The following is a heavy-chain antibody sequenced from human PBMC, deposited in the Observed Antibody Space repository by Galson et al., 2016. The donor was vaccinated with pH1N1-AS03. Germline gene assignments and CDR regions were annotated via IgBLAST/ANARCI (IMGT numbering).Heavy chain of an antibody. J-gene: IGHJ4*02. CDR2: ISAYSGDT. D-gene: IGHD4/OR15-4a*01. CDR1: GYSFPTYS. V-gene: IGHV1-18*04. CDR3: ARGLRSDFGNNFVAGVQFGRY. Sequence: SVKVSCKASGYSFPTYSFNWVRQAPGQGLEWLGWISAYSGDTHYARKFQGRVTLTTDTSTSTAYMELRSLTSDDTAVYYCARGLRSDFGNNFVAGVQFGRYWGQGTLVTVSS.